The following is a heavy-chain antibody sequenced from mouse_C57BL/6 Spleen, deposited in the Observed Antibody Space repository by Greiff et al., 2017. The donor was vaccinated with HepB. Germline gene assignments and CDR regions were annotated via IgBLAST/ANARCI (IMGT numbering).Heavy chain of an antibody. V-gene: IGHV1-50*01. CDR1: GYTFTSYW. D-gene: IGHD2-2*01. CDR2: IDPSDSYT. J-gene: IGHJ2*01. CDR3: AREGDLLLLRRDYFDY. Sequence: QVQLKQPGAELVKPGASVKLSCKASGYTFTSYWMQWVKQRPGQGLEWIGEIDPSDSYTNYNQKFKGKATLTVDTSSSTAYMQLSSLTSEDSAVYYCAREGDLLLLRRDYFDYWGQGTTLTVSS.